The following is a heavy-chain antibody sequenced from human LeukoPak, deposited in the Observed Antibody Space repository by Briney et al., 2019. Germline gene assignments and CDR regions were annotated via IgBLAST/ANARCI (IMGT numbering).Heavy chain of an antibody. J-gene: IGHJ3*02. D-gene: IGHD5-24*01. CDR3: ARGGGRRWLQFGNAFDT. V-gene: IGHV4-59*08. CDR2: IYYSGST. Sequence: SETLSLTCTVSGGSISSYYWSWIRQPPGKRLEWIGHIYYSGSTNYNPSLKSRVTISVDTSKNQFSLKLSSVTAADTAVYYCARGGGRRWLQFGNAFDTWGQGTMVTVSS. CDR1: GGSISSYY.